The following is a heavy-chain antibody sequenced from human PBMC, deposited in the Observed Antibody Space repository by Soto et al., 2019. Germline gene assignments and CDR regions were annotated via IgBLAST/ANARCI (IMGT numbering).Heavy chain of an antibody. CDR1: GYTFTSYG. CDR2: ISGYTGNT. V-gene: IGHV1-18*01. Sequence: ASVKVSCKASGYTFTSYGISWVRQAPGQGIEWMGWISGYTGNTNYAQKVQGRVTLTADTSTSTAYMELTSLTPDDTAVYYCARDERGSGSYFGRLNWFDPWGQGTLVTVSS. CDR3: ARDERGSGSYFGRLNWFDP. J-gene: IGHJ5*02. D-gene: IGHD3-10*01.